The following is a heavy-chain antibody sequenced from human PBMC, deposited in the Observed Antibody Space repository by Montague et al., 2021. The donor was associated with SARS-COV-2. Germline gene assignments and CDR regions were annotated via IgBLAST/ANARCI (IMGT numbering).Heavy chain of an antibody. CDR1: GGSVSSSPYD. CDR3: ASSYYYGSGTYVYNYYMDV. CDR2: ISYSGRT. J-gene: IGHJ6*03. Sequence: SETLSLTCTVSGGSVSSSPYDWGWIRQPPGRGLEWVGSISYSGRTYFSPSLKSRLTISVDSSENQFSLGLSSVTAADTAVYYCASSYYYGSGTYVYNYYMDVWGKGTTVTVSS. D-gene: IGHD3-10*01. V-gene: IGHV4-39*01.